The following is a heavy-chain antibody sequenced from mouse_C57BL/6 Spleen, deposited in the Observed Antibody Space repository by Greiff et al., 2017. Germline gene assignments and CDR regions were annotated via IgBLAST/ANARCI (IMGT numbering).Heavy chain of an antibody. V-gene: IGHV5-12*01. CDR2: ISNGGGST. J-gene: IGHJ3*01. CDR3: ARHVYCGSSFFAY. CDR1: GFTFSDYY. Sequence: EVQVVESGGGLVQPGGSLKLSCAASGFTFSDYYMYWVRQTPEQRLEWVAYISNGGGSTHYPDTVKGRFTISRDKAKNTQYLQLSSLKSEDTAMYYCARHVYCGSSFFAYWGQGTLVTVSA. D-gene: IGHD1-1*01.